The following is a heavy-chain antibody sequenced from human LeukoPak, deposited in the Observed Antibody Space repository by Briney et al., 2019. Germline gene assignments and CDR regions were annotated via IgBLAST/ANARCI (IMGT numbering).Heavy chain of an antibody. J-gene: IGHJ1*01. CDR2: IIPIFGTA. V-gene: IGHV1-69*13. D-gene: IGHD2-2*01. CDR3: ARGPREEYGEYFQH. CDR1: GCTFSSYA. Sequence: SVKVSCKASGCTFSSYAISWVGQAPGQGLEWMGGIIPIFGTANYAQKFQGRVTITADESTSTAYMELSSLRSEDTAVYYCARGPREEYGEYFQHWGQGTLVTVFS.